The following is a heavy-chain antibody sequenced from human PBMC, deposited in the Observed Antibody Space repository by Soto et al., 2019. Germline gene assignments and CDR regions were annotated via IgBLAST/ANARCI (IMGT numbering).Heavy chain of an antibody. D-gene: IGHD5-18*01. CDR2: ISGSGGST. CDR1: GFTFSSYA. J-gene: IGHJ3*02. Sequence: GWRRVPCLASGFTFSSYAMSRVRQAPGKRLEWVSAISGSGGSTYYADSVKGRFTISRDNSKNTLYLQMNSLRAEDTAVYYCEKDFEEIGYSDVKFDAFDIWGQGTMVTV. CDR3: EKDFEEIGYSDVKFDAFDI. V-gene: IGHV3-23*01.